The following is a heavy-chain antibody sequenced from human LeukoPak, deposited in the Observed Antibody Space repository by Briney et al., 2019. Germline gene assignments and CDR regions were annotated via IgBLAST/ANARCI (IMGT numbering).Heavy chain of an antibody. CDR2: INPSGGST. CDR3: ARAPNRDGYHYYYMDV. CDR1: GYTFTSYY. V-gene: IGHV1-46*01. D-gene: IGHD5-24*01. Sequence: GASVKVSCKASGYTFTSYYMHWVRQAPGQGLEWMGIINPSGGSTSYAQKFQGRVTMTRDMSTSTVYMELSSLRSEDTAVYYCARAPNRDGYHYYYMDVWSKGTTVTVSS. J-gene: IGHJ6*03.